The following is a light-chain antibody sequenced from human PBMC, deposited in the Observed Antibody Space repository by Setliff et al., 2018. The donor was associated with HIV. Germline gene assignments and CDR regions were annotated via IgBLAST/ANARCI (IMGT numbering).Light chain of an antibody. CDR1: SSDVGGYNY. Sequence: QSVLTQPASVSGSPGQSITISCTGTSSDVGGYNYVSWYQQHPGNAPKPLIFDVSDRPSGISNRFSGSKSGTTASLTISGLQAEDEADYYCCSFTSSSTLRIFGGGTKVTVL. J-gene: IGLJ2*01. V-gene: IGLV2-14*03. CDR3: CSFTSSSTLRI. CDR2: DVS.